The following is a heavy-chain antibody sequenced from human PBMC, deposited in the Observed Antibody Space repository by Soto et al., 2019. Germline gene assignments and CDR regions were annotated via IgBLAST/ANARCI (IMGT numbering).Heavy chain of an antibody. Sequence: QVQLVQSGAEVKKPGASVKVSCKASGYTFTTYDINWVRQATGQGLEWMGWMNPYNSNTGYAQRFEGRATLTWDTSISTAYMELSSLTSEDSAIYNCARGGDFDFWGQRTLVSVSS. V-gene: IGHV1-8*01. J-gene: IGHJ4*02. D-gene: IGHD7-27*01. CDR3: ARGGDFDF. CDR2: MNPYNSNT. CDR1: GYTFTTYD.